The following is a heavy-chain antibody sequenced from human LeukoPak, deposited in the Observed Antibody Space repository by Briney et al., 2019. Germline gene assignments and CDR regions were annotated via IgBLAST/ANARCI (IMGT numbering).Heavy chain of an antibody. J-gene: IGHJ3*02. Sequence: KSSETLSLTCAVYGGSFSGYYWSWIRQPPGKGLEWIGEINHSGSTNYNPSLTSRVTISVDTSKNQFSLKLSSVTAADTAVYYCARPWRRYCSSTSCSTGGAFDIWGQGTMVTVSS. CDR1: GGSFSGYY. V-gene: IGHV4-34*01. D-gene: IGHD2-2*01. CDR2: INHSGST. CDR3: ARPWRRYCSSTSCSTGGAFDI.